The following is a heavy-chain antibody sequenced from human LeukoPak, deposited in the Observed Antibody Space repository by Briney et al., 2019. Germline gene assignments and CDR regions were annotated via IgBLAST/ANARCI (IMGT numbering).Heavy chain of an antibody. V-gene: IGHV5-51*03. CDR1: GYSFTSYW. Sequence: KPGESLKISCKGSGYSFTSYWIGWVRQMPGKGLEWMGIIYPGDSDTRYSPSFQGQVTISADKSISTAHLQWSSLKASDTAMYYCARGWMPQPNYDLLTGYTSGFDYWGQGTLVTVSS. D-gene: IGHD3-9*01. CDR2: IYPGDSDT. J-gene: IGHJ4*02. CDR3: ARGWMPQPNYDLLTGYTSGFDY.